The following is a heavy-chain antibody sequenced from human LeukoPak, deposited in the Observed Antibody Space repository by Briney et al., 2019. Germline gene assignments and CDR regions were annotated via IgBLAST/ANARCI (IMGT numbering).Heavy chain of an antibody. CDR2: ISGSGGST. CDR1: GFTFSSYA. Sequence: GGSLRLSGAASGFTFSSYAMSWVRQAPGKGLEWVSAISGSGGSTYYADSVKGRFTISRDNSKNTLYLQMNSLRAEDTAVYYCAKIGYCSSTSCYDPWGQGTLVTVSS. CDR3: AKIGYCSSTSCYDP. J-gene: IGHJ5*02. D-gene: IGHD2-2*01. V-gene: IGHV3-23*01.